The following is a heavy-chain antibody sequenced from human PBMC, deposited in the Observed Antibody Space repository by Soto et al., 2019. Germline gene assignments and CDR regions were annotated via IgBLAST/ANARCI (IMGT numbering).Heavy chain of an antibody. V-gene: IGHV4-34*01. J-gene: IGHJ6*02. CDR3: ARGRNWNRYGMDV. Sequence: XGTLYHTGAVYGGSFSGYYGSWIRQPPGKGLEWIGEINHSGSTNYNPSLKSRVTISVDTSKNQFSLKLSSVTAADTAVYYCARGRNWNRYGMDVWGQGTTVTVSS. D-gene: IGHD1-1*01. CDR2: INHSGST. CDR1: GGSFSGYY.